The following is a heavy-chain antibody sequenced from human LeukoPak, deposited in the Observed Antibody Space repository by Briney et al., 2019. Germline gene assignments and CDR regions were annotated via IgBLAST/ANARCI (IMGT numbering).Heavy chain of an antibody. CDR3: ARGMPAAMYPNWFDP. J-gene: IGHJ5*02. V-gene: IGHV4-59*10. CDR2: IYTSGST. CDR1: GGSFSSYY. Sequence: SETLSLTCAVYGGSFSSYYRSWIRQPAGKGLEWIGRIYTSGSTNYNPSLKSRVTMSVDTSKNQFSLKLSSVTAADTAVYYCARGMPAAMYPNWFDPWGQGTLVTVSS. D-gene: IGHD2-2*01.